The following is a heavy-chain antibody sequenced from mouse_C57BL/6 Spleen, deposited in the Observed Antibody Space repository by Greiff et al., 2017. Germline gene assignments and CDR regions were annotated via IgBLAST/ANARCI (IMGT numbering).Heavy chain of an antibody. CDR2: ISYDGSN. CDR3: ARASITTVVPFDY. CDR1: GYSITSGYY. Sequence: EVQRVESGPGLVKPSQSLSLTCSVTGYSITSGYYWNWIRQFPGNKLEWMGYISYDGSNNYNPSLKNRISITRDTSKNQFFLKLNSVTTEDTATYYCARASITTVVPFDYWGQGTTLTVSS. J-gene: IGHJ2*01. V-gene: IGHV3-6*01. D-gene: IGHD1-1*01.